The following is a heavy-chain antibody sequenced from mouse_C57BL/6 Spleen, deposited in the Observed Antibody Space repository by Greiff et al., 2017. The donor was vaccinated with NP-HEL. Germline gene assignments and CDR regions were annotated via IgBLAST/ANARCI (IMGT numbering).Heavy chain of an antibody. CDR2: FDPSDSET. Sequence: QVQLQQPGAELVRPGSSVKLSCKASGYTFTSYWLHWVKRRLIQGLEWIGNFDPSDSETHYNQKFKDKAPLTLDKSSSPASMQLSSLTSVDSAVYDCARSPHYYGSSYDYFDYWGKGTTLTVSS. D-gene: IGHD1-1*01. V-gene: IGHV1-52*01. CDR1: GYTFTSYW. J-gene: IGHJ2*01. CDR3: ARSPHYYGSSYDYFDY.